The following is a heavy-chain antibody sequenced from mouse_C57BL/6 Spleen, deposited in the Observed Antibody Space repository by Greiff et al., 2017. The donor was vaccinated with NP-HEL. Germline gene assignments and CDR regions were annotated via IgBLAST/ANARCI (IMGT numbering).Heavy chain of an antibody. CDR1: GYTFTDYY. Sequence: EVQLQQSGPELVKPGASVKISCKASGYTFTDYYMNWVKQSHGKSLEWIGDINPNNGGTSYNQKFKGKATLTVDKSSSTAYMELRSLTSEDSAVYYCARGDYYYGSSYAYFDYWGQGTTLTVSS. CDR2: INPNNGGT. V-gene: IGHV1-26*01. J-gene: IGHJ2*01. D-gene: IGHD1-1*01. CDR3: ARGDYYYGSSYAYFDY.